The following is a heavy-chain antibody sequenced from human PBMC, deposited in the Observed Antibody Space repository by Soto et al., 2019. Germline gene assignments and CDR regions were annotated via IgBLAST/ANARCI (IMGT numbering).Heavy chain of an antibody. CDR3: AKRNLVVRPPFDY. Sequence: GGSLRLSCAASGFTFSSYAMSWVRQALGKGLEWVSTISGSGGGIYYADSVKGRFTISRDNSKNTLDLQMNSLRAEDTAVYYCAKRNLVVRPPFDYWGQGTLVTVS. J-gene: IGHJ4*02. CDR2: ISGSGGGI. V-gene: IGHV3-23*01. CDR1: GFTFSSYA. D-gene: IGHD2-15*01.